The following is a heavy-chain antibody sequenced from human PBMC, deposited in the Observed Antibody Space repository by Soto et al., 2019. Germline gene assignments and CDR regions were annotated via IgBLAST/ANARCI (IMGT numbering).Heavy chain of an antibody. J-gene: IGHJ6*03. CDR3: ARNRWYYDFWSGYQRRTYYMDV. CDR2: ISSSGSTI. V-gene: IGHV3-11*01. D-gene: IGHD3-3*01. Sequence: QVQLVESGGGLVKPGGSLRLSCAASGFTFSDYYMSWIRQAPGKGLEWVSYISSSGSTIYYADSVKGQFTISRDNDKKSLYLQMNSLKAEDTAVYYCARNRWYYDFWSGYQRRTYYMDVWCKGTTVTVSS. CDR1: GFTFSDYY.